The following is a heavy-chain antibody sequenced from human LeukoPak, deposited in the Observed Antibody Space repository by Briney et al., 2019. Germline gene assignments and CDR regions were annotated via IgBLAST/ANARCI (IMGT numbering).Heavy chain of an antibody. CDR1: GYTFTSYD. D-gene: IGHD3-9*01. CDR2: MNPNSGNT. CDR3: ARGQVRYFDWIPSA. Sequence: ASVKVSCKASGYTFTSYDINWVRQATGQGLEWMGWMNPNSGNTGYAQKFQGRVTMTRNTSISTAYMELSSLRSEDTAVYYCARGQVRYFDWIPSAWGQGTLVTVSS. V-gene: IGHV1-8*01. J-gene: IGHJ4*02.